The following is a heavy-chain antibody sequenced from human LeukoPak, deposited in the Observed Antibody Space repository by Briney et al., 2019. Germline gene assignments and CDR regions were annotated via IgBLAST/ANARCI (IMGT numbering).Heavy chain of an antibody. J-gene: IGHJ4*02. Sequence: PGGSLRLSCAASGFTFSDYYMSWIRQAPGKGLEWVSYISSSDSPRFYADSVKGRFTISRDNARKSLFLQMSSLRAEDTAVYYCARDAHSSGSNYPIPDYWGQGTLVTVSS. CDR1: GFTFSDYY. CDR3: ARDAHSSGSNYPIPDY. V-gene: IGHV3-11*01. CDR2: ISSSDSPR. D-gene: IGHD6-19*01.